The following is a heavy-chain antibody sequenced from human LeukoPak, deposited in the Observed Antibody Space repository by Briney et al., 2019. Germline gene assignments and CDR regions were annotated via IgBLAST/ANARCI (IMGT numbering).Heavy chain of an antibody. CDR1: GFTFNDYA. D-gene: IGHD3-3*01. CDR2: LSWNSGST. J-gene: IGHJ6*02. V-gene: IGHV3-9*01. Sequence: GGSLRLSCAASGFTFNDYAMHWVRQAPGKGLEWVSGLSWNSGSTGYVDSVKGRFTISRDNARNSLYLQMNSLRVEDTALYYCAKESPIFGVVINDVGGMDLWGQGTTVTVSS. CDR3: AKESPIFGVVINDVGGMDL.